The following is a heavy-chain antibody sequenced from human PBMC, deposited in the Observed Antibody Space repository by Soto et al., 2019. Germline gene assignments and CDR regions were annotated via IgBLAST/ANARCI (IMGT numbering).Heavy chain of an antibody. D-gene: IGHD3-9*01. V-gene: IGHV3-23*01. CDR2: ISGHGGRT. CDR1: GFTFSSYW. Sequence: GGSLRLSCAVTGFTFSSYWMSWVRQAPGKGLEWVAAISGHGGRTYYADSVKGRFTISRDNSKNTLYLQMNSLRAEDTAVYYCAKDRWLSMIDNWFDPWGQGTLVTVSS. J-gene: IGHJ5*02. CDR3: AKDRWLSMIDNWFDP.